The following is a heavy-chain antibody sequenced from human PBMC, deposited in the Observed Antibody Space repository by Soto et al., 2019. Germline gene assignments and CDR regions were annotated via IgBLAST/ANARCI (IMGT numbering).Heavy chain of an antibody. J-gene: IGHJ6*03. V-gene: IGHV4-39*01. CDR1: GGSISSSSYY. CDR2: IYYSGST. D-gene: IGHD2-2*01. CDR3: ATTKYQLRLYYYYYMDV. Sequence: SETLSLTCTVSGGSISSSSYYWGWIRQPPGKGLEWIGSIYYSGSTYYNPSLKSRATISVDTSKNQFSLKLSSVTAADTAVYYCATTKYQLRLYYYYYMDVWGKGTTVTVSS.